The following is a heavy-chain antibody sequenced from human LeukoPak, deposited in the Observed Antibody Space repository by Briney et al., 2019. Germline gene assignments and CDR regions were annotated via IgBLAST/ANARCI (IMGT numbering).Heavy chain of an antibody. Sequence: GGSLTLSCAASGFTFSSYWMSWGRQAPGKGLEWVANIKQEGSEKYYVDSVKGRFTISRDNAKNSLYLQMSSLRADDTAVYYCARDNNGYDSWGQGTPVTVAS. CDR3: ARDNNGYDS. D-gene: IGHD2-8*01. CDR1: GFTFSSYW. CDR2: IKQEGSEK. V-gene: IGHV3-7*01. J-gene: IGHJ5*01.